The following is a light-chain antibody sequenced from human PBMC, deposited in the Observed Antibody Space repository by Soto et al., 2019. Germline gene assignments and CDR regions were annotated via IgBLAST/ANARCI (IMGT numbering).Light chain of an antibody. CDR1: QDINNY. J-gene: IGKJ5*01. CDR2: DAT. Sequence: DIQMTQSPSLLSASVGDRVTITCQASQDINNYLDWYQHKPGQAPKLLIYDATNLETGVPSRFSGSGSRTDFTLTISSLQPEDFATYYCQQSYSTPITFGQGTRLEIK. CDR3: QQSYSTPIT. V-gene: IGKV1-39*01.